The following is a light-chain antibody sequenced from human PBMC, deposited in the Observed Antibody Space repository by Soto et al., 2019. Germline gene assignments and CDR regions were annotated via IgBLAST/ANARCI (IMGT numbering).Light chain of an antibody. J-gene: IGKJ5*01. Sequence: DIQMPQSPSTQSASVGDRGTITCGASQSISSWLAWYQQKPGKAPKLLIYKASSLESGVPSRFSGSGSGTEFTLTISSLQPDDFATYYCQQYNSYSITFGQGTRLEIK. CDR3: QQYNSYSIT. V-gene: IGKV1-5*03. CDR1: QSISSW. CDR2: KAS.